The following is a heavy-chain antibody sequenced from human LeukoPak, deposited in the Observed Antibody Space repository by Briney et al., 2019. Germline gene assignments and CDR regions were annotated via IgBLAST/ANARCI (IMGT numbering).Heavy chain of an antibody. CDR2: IYYSGST. CDR1: GGSISDYY. Sequence: SETLSLTCTISGGSISDYYWSWIRQPPGKGLEWIGYIYYSGSTNYNPSLKSRVTISVDTSKNQFSLRLSSVTAADTAVYYCARVTGYMTEDYFDHWGQGTLITASS. CDR3: ARVTGYMTEDYFDH. J-gene: IGHJ4*02. D-gene: IGHD6-13*01. V-gene: IGHV4-59*01.